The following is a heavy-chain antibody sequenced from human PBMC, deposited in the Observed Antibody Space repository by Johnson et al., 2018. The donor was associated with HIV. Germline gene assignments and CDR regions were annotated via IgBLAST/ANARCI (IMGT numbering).Heavy chain of an antibody. Sequence: QMQLVEYGGGVVQPGRSLRLSCAASGFTFSSYAMHWVRQAPGKGLEWVAVISYDGSNKYYADSVKGRFTISSDNSKNTLYLQMNSLRAEDTAVYYCARDNGYYYDSSGSRNAFDIWGQGTMVTVSS. CDR3: ARDNGYYYDSSGSRNAFDI. V-gene: IGHV3-30-3*01. CDR2: ISYDGSNK. J-gene: IGHJ3*02. CDR1: GFTFSSYA. D-gene: IGHD3-22*01.